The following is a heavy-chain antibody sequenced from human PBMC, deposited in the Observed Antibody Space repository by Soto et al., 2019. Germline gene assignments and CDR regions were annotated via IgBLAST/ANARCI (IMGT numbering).Heavy chain of an antibody. V-gene: IGHV4-59*01. Sequence: WTWIRQPPGKGLEWIGYIYYGGSTNYNPSLKSRVTISVDTSKNQFSLKVSSVTAADTAVYYCARDSHYGSGFYAMDVWGQGTTVTVSS. CDR2: IYYGGST. D-gene: IGHD3-10*01. CDR3: ARDSHYGSGFYAMDV. J-gene: IGHJ6*02.